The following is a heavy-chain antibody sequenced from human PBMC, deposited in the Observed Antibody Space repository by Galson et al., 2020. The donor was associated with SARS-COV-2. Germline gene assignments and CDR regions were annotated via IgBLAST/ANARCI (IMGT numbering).Heavy chain of an antibody. D-gene: IGHD3-9*01. V-gene: IGHV3-74*01. CDR2: INSDGSST. J-gene: IGHJ6*03. Sequence: GGSLRLSCAASGLTFSSYWMHWVRQAPGKGRVWVPRINSDGSSTSYAASVKGRFTISRDNAKNTLYLQMNSLRAEDTAVYYCASGPHNYDILTGYYDYEYYMDVWGKGTTVTVSS. CDR1: GLTFSSYW. CDR3: ASGPHNYDILTGYYDYEYYMDV.